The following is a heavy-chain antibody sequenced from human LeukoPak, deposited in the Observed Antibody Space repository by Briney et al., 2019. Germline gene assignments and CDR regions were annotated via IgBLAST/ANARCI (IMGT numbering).Heavy chain of an antibody. J-gene: IGHJ4*02. Sequence: GESLTLSCAAYGFSFSSYDMSWVRQAPGKGLEWVSAISGSGGSTYYADSVKGRFTISRDNSKNTLYLQMNSLRAEDTAVYYCAKDRAMIVVVILDYWGQGTLVTVSS. CDR2: ISGSGGST. CDR1: GFSFSSYD. D-gene: IGHD3-22*01. V-gene: IGHV3-23*01. CDR3: AKDRAMIVVVILDY.